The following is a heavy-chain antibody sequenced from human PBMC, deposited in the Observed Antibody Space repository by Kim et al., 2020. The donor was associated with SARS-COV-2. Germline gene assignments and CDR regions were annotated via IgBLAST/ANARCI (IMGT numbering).Heavy chain of an antibody. CDR3: AKDSRLGDAADY. V-gene: IGHV3-33*06. CDR2: IWFDGSNQ. CDR1: GFRFSDNA. Sequence: GGSLRLSCAASGFRFSDNAMHWVRQAPGKGPEWVAVIWFDGSNQYYADSVKGRFTISRDNSKNTLYLQMNSLRAEDTAVYYCAKDSRLGDAADYWGQGTLVTVSS. D-gene: IGHD4-17*01. J-gene: IGHJ4*02.